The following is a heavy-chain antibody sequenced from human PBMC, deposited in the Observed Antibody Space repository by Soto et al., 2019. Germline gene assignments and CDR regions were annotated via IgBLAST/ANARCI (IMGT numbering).Heavy chain of an antibody. CDR2: ISAYNGNT. CDR1: GYTFTSYD. V-gene: IGHV1-18*01. D-gene: IGHD2-2*02. CDR3: ARAGCSSTSCYTKGTYYYYYYGMDV. Sequence: GASVKVSCKASGYTFTSYDISWVRQAPGQGLEWMGWISAYNGNTNYAQKLQGRVTMTTDTSTSTAYMELRSLRSDDTAVYYCARAGCSSTSCYTKGTYYYYYYGMDVWGQGTTVTVSS. J-gene: IGHJ6*02.